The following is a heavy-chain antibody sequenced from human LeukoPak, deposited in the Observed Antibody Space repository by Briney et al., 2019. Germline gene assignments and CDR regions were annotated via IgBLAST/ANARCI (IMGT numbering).Heavy chain of an antibody. D-gene: IGHD5-12*01. CDR1: VFTFSSYG. CDR3: AKVVSGYHFDY. J-gene: IGHJ4*02. Sequence: VGSLRLSCAASVFTFSSYGISWVRRAPAKGPEWVSGISGSGGNTYYADSVKGRFTISRDNSQNTLYLQMNTLRAEDTAVYYCAKVVSGYHFDYWGEGSLVTVSS. V-gene: IGHV3-23*01. CDR2: ISGSGGNT.